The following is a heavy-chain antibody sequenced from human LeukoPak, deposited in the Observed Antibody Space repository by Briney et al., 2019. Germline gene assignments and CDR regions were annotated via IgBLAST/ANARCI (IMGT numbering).Heavy chain of an antibody. CDR3: ARVVVVVPAAPSIMDV. CDR2: IYYSGST. D-gene: IGHD2-2*01. CDR1: GGSISSYY. V-gene: IGHV4-59*01. Sequence: SETLSLTCTVSGGSISSYYWSWIRQPPGKGLEWIGYIYYSGSTNYNPSLKSRVTISVDTSKNQFSLKLSSVTAADTAVYYCARVVVVVPAAPSIMDVWGKGTTVTVSS. J-gene: IGHJ6*03.